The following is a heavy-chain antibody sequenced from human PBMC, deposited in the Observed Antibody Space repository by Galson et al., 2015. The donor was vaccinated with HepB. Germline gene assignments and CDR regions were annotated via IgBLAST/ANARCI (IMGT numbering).Heavy chain of an antibody. CDR3: AHRRPISSPWGYFDY. V-gene: IGHV2-5*01. D-gene: IGHD3-16*01. Sequence: PALVKPTQTLTLTCTFSGFSLASSVVGVGWIRQPPGKALELLALIYWNDDKRYSPSLNNRLTIIKDTSKNHVVLTMTNMDPVDTATYYCAHRRPISSPWGYFDYWGQGTLVTVSS. J-gene: IGHJ4*02. CDR2: IYWNDDK. CDR1: GFSLASSVVG.